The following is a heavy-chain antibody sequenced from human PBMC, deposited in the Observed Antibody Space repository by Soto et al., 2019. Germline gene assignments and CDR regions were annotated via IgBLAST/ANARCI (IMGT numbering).Heavy chain of an antibody. V-gene: IGHV4-34*01. J-gene: IGHJ4*02. Sequence: LSLTCAVYGGSFSGYSWSWIRQPPGKGLEWIGEIDHSGSTNYNPSLKSRVTISVDTSKKQFSLKLSSVTAADTAPYYCARRKRRHIVVVTAIPVTFYFDSWGQGTLVTVSS. CDR2: IDHSGST. CDR3: ARRKRRHIVVVTAIPVTFYFDS. D-gene: IGHD2-21*02. CDR1: GGSFSGYS.